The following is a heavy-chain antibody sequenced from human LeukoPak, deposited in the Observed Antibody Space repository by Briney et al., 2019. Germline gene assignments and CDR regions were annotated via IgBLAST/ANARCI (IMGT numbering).Heavy chain of an antibody. CDR3: AKGEMATGYYDY. D-gene: IGHD5-24*01. CDR1: GLTFSIYG. J-gene: IGHJ4*02. Sequence: GGSLRLSCAVSGLTFSIYGMHWVRQAPGEGPEWVALISYDGGNKQYADSVRGRFTISRDNSKNTVSLQMNSLRAEDTAVYYCAKGEMATGYYDYWGQGTLVTVSS. V-gene: IGHV3-30*18. CDR2: ISYDGGNK.